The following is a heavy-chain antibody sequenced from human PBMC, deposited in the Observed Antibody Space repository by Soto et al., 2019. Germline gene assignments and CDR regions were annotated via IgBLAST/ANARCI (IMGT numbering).Heavy chain of an antibody. CDR3: ATAKAVVIAPLGI. CDR2: ISENVGRRGGT. Sequence: VQLLESGGGLVQPGGSLRLSCTASGFSFSSSAMTWVRQAPGQGLEWVASISENVGRRGGTYYADSVKGRFTISRDNYNNPLYLQVDSITGADTAIYSCATAKAVVIAPLGIWGQGTMVTVSS. V-gene: IGHV3-23*01. D-gene: IGHD2-21*01. J-gene: IGHJ3*02. CDR1: GFSFSSSA.